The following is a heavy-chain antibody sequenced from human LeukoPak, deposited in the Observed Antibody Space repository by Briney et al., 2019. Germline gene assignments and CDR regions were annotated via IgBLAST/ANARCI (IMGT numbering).Heavy chain of an antibody. Sequence: PGGSLRLSCAASGFIFSSYAMSWVRQAPGKGLEWMLAISGSGGSTDYADSVKGRFTISRDNSKNTLYLQMNSLRAEDTAVYYCAKGKYVGLARPTADYWGQGTLVIVSS. CDR1: GFIFSSYA. V-gene: IGHV3-23*01. CDR2: ISGSGGST. J-gene: IGHJ4*02. CDR3: AKGKYVGLARPTADY. D-gene: IGHD1-26*01.